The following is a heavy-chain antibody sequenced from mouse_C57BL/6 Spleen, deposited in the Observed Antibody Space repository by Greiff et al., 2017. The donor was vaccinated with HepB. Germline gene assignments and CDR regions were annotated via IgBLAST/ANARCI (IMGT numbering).Heavy chain of an antibody. Sequence: QVQLQQSGAELARPGASVKMSCKASGYTFTSYTMHWVKQRPGQGLEWIGYINPSSGYTKYNQKFKDKATLTADKSSSTAYMQLSSLTSEDSAVYYCARPSITTVVATNYFDYWGQGTTLTVSS. CDR2: INPSSGYT. D-gene: IGHD1-1*01. CDR1: GYTFTSYT. J-gene: IGHJ2*01. CDR3: ARPSITTVVATNYFDY. V-gene: IGHV1-4*01.